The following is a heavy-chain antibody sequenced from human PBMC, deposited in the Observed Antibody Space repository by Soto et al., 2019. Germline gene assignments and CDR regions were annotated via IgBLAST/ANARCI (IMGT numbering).Heavy chain of an antibody. V-gene: IGHV3-30*04. Sequence: QVQLVESGGVVVQPGKSLRLSCSGSGFTFSSYAFHWVRQAPGKGLEWVAVFYDERDEYYADSVKGRFTVSRDNSNSTSDLQMNGRRAEDTALYFCARTNSGGTPGVNYWGQGILVTVSS. J-gene: IGHJ4*02. D-gene: IGHD4-17*01. CDR2: FYDERDE. CDR3: ARTNSGGTPGVNY. CDR1: GFTFSSYA.